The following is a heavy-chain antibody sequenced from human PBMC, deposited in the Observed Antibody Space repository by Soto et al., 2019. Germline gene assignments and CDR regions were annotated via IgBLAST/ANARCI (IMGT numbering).Heavy chain of an antibody. V-gene: IGHV5-51*01. D-gene: IGHD3-10*01. Sequence: GESLKISCKGSGYSFTNSWIGWVRQMPGKGLEWMGIIYPGDSDTKYSPSFQGQVTISADKSISTAYLQWSSLKASDTAMYYCAGPRLYYYGSGSYYGDAFDIWGQGTMVTVSS. CDR1: GYSFTNSW. J-gene: IGHJ3*02. CDR3: AGPRLYYYGSGSYYGDAFDI. CDR2: IYPGDSDT.